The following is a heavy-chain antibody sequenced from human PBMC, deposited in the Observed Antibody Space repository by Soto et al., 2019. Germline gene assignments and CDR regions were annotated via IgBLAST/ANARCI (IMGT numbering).Heavy chain of an antibody. D-gene: IGHD3-3*01. J-gene: IGHJ3*02. Sequence: QLHLVQSGAVVKKPGASVTVSCSASGYPVTAYYMHWVRQAPGRGLEWMGGINPATGAAKYTQTFQGRVTMTREPSTNTVFLELGGLAAEDTAVFYCARGGGVGVAGSAAFDMWGQGTLVTVSS. V-gene: IGHV1-2*02. CDR3: ARGGGVGVAGSAAFDM. CDR1: GYPVTAYY. CDR2: INPATGAA.